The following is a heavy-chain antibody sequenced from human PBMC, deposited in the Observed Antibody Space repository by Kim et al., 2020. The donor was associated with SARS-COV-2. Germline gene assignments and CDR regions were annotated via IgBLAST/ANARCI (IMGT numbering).Heavy chain of an antibody. Sequence: DGSNKYYADSVKGRFNISRDNSKNMLFLQMNSLRAEDTAVYYCANFESWGQGTLVTVSS. CDR3: ANFES. CDR2: DGSNK. J-gene: IGHJ4*02. V-gene: IGHV3-33*06.